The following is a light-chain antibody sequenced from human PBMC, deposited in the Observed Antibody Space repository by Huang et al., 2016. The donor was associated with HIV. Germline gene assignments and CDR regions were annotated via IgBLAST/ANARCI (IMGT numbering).Light chain of an antibody. CDR1: QSVDSGY. CDR2: GTS. J-gene: IGKJ2*01. Sequence: VLTQSPASMSLSPGDKVTLSCRASQSVDSGYLAWYHQRPGQCPRLLLYGTSSRASGIPSRFRGSGSGRDFSLTINRLEPEDFGVYYCQQYGASMSTFGQGTKV. V-gene: IGKV3-20*01. CDR3: QQYGASMST.